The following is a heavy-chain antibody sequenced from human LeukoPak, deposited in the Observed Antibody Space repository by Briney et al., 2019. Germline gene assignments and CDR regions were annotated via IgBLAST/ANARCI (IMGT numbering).Heavy chain of an antibody. V-gene: IGHV3-21*01. Sequence: PGGSLRLSCAASGFTFSSYSMNWVRQAPGKGPEWVSSISSSSSYIYYADSVKGRFTISRDNAKNSLYLQMNSLRAEDTAVYYCARDLGTYYGDYVAPFDYWGQGTLVTVSS. D-gene: IGHD4-17*01. CDR1: GFTFSSYS. J-gene: IGHJ4*02. CDR2: ISSSSSYI. CDR3: ARDLGTYYGDYVAPFDY.